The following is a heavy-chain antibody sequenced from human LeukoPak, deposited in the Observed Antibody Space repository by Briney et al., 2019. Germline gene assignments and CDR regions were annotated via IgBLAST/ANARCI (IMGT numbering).Heavy chain of an antibody. CDR3: ARERLVATAHDYYYYGMDV. V-gene: IGHV1-3*01. J-gene: IGHJ6*02. D-gene: IGHD5-12*01. CDR1: GYTFTDYG. Sequence: GASVKVSCKASGYTFTDYGIQWVRQAPGQGLEWMGWINAGNGNTKYLQKFQGRVTITRDTSASKAYLDLSSLRSEDTAVYYCARERLVATAHDYYYYGMDVWGQGTTVTVSS. CDR2: INAGNGNT.